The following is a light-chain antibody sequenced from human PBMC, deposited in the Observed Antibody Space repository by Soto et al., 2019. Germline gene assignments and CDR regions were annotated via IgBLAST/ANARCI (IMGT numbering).Light chain of an antibody. J-gene: IGLJ1*01. V-gene: IGLV1-44*01. CDR3: AAWDDTLKSYG. CDR1: NSNIASNT. CDR2: YNN. Sequence: QSLLTQPPSASETPGQTVSISCSGSNSNIASNTVNWYQHLPGTAPKLLIYYNNQRPSGVPDRFSGSKSGTSASLAISGLQSEDESDYYCAAWDDTLKSYGLGTGTKVTVL.